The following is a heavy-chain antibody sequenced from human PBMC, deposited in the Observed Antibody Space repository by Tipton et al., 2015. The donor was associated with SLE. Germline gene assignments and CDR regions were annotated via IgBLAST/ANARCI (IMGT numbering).Heavy chain of an antibody. Sequence: TLSLTCTVSGGSISSYYWSWIRQPAGKGLEWIGRIYTSGSTNYNPSLKSRVTMSVDTSKNQFSLKLSSVTAADTAVYYCARVPYYYDSSGYYYLDAFDIWGQGTMVTVSS. CDR3: ARVPYYYDSSGYYYLDAFDI. V-gene: IGHV4-4*07. CDR1: GGSISSYY. CDR2: IYTSGST. J-gene: IGHJ3*02. D-gene: IGHD3-22*01.